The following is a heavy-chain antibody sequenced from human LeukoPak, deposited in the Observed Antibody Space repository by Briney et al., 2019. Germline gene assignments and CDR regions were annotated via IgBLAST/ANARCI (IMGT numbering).Heavy chain of an antibody. CDR2: IQYDGSLK. CDR3: ARGQGLGYMDV. CDR1: GFTFSNYG. Sequence: PGGSLRLSCAASGFTFSNYGIHWVRQAPGKGLEWVAFIQYDGSLKCHADSVKGRFTISRDNSQNTLYLQMNSLRAEDTAVYYCARGQGLGYMDVWGKGTTVTVSS. J-gene: IGHJ6*03. D-gene: IGHD7-27*01. V-gene: IGHV3-30*02.